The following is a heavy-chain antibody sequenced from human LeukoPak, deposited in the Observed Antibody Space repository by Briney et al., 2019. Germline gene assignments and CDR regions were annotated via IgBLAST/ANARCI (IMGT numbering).Heavy chain of an antibody. CDR3: ARGVYIAAAQYGY. CDR2: IYYSGTT. Sequence: SETLSLTCTVSGGSLSSHYWSWIRQPPGKGLEWIGYIYYSGTTNYNPSLKSRVTISVDTSKNQFSLKLSSVTAVDTAVYYCARGVYIAAAQYGYWGQGTLVTVSS. J-gene: IGHJ4*02. D-gene: IGHD6-13*01. CDR1: GGSLSSHY. V-gene: IGHV4-59*11.